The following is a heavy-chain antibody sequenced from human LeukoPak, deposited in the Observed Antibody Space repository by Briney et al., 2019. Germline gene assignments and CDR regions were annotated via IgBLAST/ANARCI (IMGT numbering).Heavy chain of an antibody. J-gene: IGHJ4*02. CDR3: ARVAVAGTNLYFDY. D-gene: IGHD6-19*01. CDR2: ISYDGSNK. V-gene: IGHV3-30*04. CDR1: GFTFSSYA. Sequence: PGRSLRLSCAASGFTFSSYAMHWVRQAPGKGLEWVAVISYDGSNKYYADSVKGRFTSSRDNSKNTLYLQMNSLRAEDTAVYYCARVAVAGTNLYFDYWGQGTLVTVSS.